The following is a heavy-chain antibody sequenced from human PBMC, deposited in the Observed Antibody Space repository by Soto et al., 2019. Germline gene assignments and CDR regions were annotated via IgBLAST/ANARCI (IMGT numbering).Heavy chain of an antibody. J-gene: IGHJ6*02. D-gene: IGHD4-17*01. V-gene: IGHV3-23*01. CDR3: AKDYGDYVGYYGMDV. CDR1: GFRFNSYA. Sequence: VQLLESGGGLVQPGGSLRLSCAASGFRFNSYAMTWVRQTPGKGLEWVSGISGSGGSTYYADSVKGRFTISRDNSKNNLFLQMNSLRAEDTAEYYCAKDYGDYVGYYGMDVWGQGTTVTVSS. CDR2: ISGSGGST.